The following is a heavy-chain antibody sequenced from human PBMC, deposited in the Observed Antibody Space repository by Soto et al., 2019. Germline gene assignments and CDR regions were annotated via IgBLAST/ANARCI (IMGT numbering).Heavy chain of an antibody. CDR1: GGSISSGGYY. D-gene: IGHD5-18*01. CDR3: ARVRLRDTAMVDY. V-gene: IGHV4-31*03. J-gene: IGHJ4*02. Sequence: SETLSRTCTVSGGSISSGGYYWSWIRQHPGKGLEWIGYIYYSGSTYYNPSLKSRVTISVDTSKNQFSLKLSSVTAADTAVYYCARVRLRDTAMVDYWGQGTLVTVSS. CDR2: IYYSGST.